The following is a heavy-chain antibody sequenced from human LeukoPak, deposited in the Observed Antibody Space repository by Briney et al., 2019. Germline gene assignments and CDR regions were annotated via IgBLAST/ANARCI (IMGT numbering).Heavy chain of an antibody. CDR2: INHSGST. Sequence: SETLSLTCAVYGGSFSGYYWTWIRQPPGKGLEWIGEINHSGSTNYNPSLKSRVTISVDTSKNQFSLKLSSVTAADTAVYYCARGRGSTRVYYYYHYYMDVWGKGTTVTVSS. V-gene: IGHV4-34*01. D-gene: IGHD2-2*01. J-gene: IGHJ6*03. CDR1: GGSFSGYY. CDR3: ARGRGSTRVYYYYHYYMDV.